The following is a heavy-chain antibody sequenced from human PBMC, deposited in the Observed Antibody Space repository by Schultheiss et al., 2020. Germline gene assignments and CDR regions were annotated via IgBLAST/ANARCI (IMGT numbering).Heavy chain of an antibody. J-gene: IGHJ5*02. D-gene: IGHD5-24*01. Sequence: SETLSLTCTVSGGSISSYYWSWIRQPPGKGLEWIGYIYYSGSTNYNPSLKSRVTISVDTSNNQFSLKLSSVTAADTAVYYCARNLEGFDPWGKGTLVTVSS. CDR1: GGSISSYY. V-gene: IGHV4-59*01. CDR3: ARNLEGFDP. CDR2: IYYSGST.